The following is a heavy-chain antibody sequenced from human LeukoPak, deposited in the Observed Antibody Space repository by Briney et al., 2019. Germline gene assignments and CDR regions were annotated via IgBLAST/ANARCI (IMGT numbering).Heavy chain of an antibody. J-gene: IGHJ4*02. V-gene: IGHV3-21*01. D-gene: IGHD3-22*01. CDR3: ARDNYYDSSGYFPIDY. CDR2: ISSSSSYI. CDR1: GFTFSSYW. Sequence: GGSLRLSCAASGFTFSSYWMSWVRQAPGKGLEWVSSISSSSSYIYYADSVKGRFTISRDNAKNSLYLQMNSLRAEGTAVYYCARDNYYDSSGYFPIDYWGQGTLVTVSS.